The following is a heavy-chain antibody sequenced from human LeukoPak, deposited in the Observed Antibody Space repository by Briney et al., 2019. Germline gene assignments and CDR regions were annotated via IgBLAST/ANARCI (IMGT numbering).Heavy chain of an antibody. Sequence: PSETLSLTCTVSGGSINSYFWSWIRQPPGKGLEWIGYIYYNGSANYNPSLKSRVTILLDTSRNQFSLRLSSVTAADTAVYYCARGGGSGWRGPLGFWGQGTLVTVSS. CDR3: ARGGGSGWRGPLGF. V-gene: IGHV4-59*01. CDR1: GGSINSYF. D-gene: IGHD6-19*01. CDR2: IYYNGSA. J-gene: IGHJ4*02.